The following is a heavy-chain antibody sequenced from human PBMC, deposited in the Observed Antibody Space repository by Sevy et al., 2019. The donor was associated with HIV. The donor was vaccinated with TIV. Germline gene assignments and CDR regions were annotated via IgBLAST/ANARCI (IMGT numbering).Heavy chain of an antibody. V-gene: IGHV3-9*01. J-gene: IGHJ5*02. CDR3: AKGQWLVRGAWFDP. CDR2: ISWNSGSI. D-gene: IGHD6-19*01. CDR1: GFTFDDYA. Sequence: GGSLRLSCAASGFTFDDYAMHWVRQAPGKGLEWVSGISWNSGSIGYADSVKGRFTISRDNAKNSLYLQMNSLRAEDTALYYCAKGQWLVRGAWFDPWGQETLVTVSS.